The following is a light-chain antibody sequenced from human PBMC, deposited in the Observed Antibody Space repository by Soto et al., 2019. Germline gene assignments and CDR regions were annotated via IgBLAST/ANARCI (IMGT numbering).Light chain of an antibody. J-gene: IGKJ1*01. CDR3: QQSYSTPRT. CDR2: GAS. Sequence: DIQMTQSPSSLSASVGDRVTITCRASQSISRHLNWYQQKPGKAPILLIFGASTLQSGVPTSFSGSGSGTDFTLIISSLQPEDFATYYCQQSYSTPRTFGQGTKVDIK. V-gene: IGKV1-39*01. CDR1: QSISRH.